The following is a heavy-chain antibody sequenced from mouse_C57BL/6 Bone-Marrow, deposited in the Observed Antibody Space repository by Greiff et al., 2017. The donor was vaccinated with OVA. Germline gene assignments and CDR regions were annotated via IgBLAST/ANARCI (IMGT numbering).Heavy chain of an antibody. CDR3: ASSYYYGSRAWFAY. CDR1: GYTFTSYW. J-gene: IGHJ3*01. V-gene: IGHV1-69*01. CDR2: IDPSDSYT. D-gene: IGHD1-1*01. Sequence: QVQLQQPGAELVMPGASVKLSCKASGYTFTSYWMHWVKQRPGQGLEWIGEIDPSDSYTNYTQKFKGKSTLTVDKSSSTAYMQLSSLTSEDSAVYYCASSYYYGSRAWFAYWGQGTLVTVSA.